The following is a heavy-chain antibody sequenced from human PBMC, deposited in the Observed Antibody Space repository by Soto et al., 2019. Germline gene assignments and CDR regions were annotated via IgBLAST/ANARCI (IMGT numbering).Heavy chain of an antibody. V-gene: IGHV3-53*02. CDR1: GFTVSSNY. D-gene: IGHD3-9*01. CDR2: IYSGGST. CDR3: ARGGRNWLLKY. Sequence: EAQLVETGGGLIQPGGSLRLSCAASGFTVSSNYMSWVRQAPGKGLEWVSVIYSGGSTYYADSVKGRFTISRDNSQSTLYFQMNCLRAEDAAVYYCARGGRNWLLKYWGQGTLVTVSS. J-gene: IGHJ4*02.